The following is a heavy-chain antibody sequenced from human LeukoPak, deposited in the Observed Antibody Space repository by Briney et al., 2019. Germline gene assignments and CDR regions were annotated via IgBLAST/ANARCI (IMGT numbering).Heavy chain of an antibody. V-gene: IGHV4-59*04. CDR2: FYYSGRT. CDR3: ATLRRYGSGTNYPPGYFDY. CDR1: GGSISTYF. J-gene: IGHJ4*02. D-gene: IGHD3-10*01. Sequence: SETLSLTCNVSGGSISTYFWSWIRQPPGKGLKWVGTFYYSGRTYYNPSLKSRVSLSVDTSQNLFSLHLNSVTAADTAVYYCATLRRYGSGTNYPPGYFDYWGQGTLVSVSS.